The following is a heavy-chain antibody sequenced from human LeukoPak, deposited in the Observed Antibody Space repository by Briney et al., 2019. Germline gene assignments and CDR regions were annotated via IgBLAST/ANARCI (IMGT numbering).Heavy chain of an antibody. D-gene: IGHD3-10*01. Sequence: GGSLRLSCAASGFTFSSYAMHWVRQAPGNGLEWVAVISYDGSNKYYADSVKGRFTISRDNSKNTLYLQMNSLRAEDTAVYYCAKDGVTGSGYYYYYMDVWGKGTTVTISS. V-gene: IGHV3-30*04. CDR3: AKDGVTGSGYYYYYMDV. J-gene: IGHJ6*03. CDR1: GFTFSSYA. CDR2: ISYDGSNK.